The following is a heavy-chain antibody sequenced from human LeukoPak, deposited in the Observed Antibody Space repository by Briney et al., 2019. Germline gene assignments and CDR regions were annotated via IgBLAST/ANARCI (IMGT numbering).Heavy chain of an antibody. CDR3: ARLRSSGWSYFDY. J-gene: IGHJ4*02. D-gene: IGHD6-19*01. CDR1: GGTFTNYA. V-gene: IGHV1-69*05. CDR2: VIPIFGTS. Sequence: SEKLSFTPSGGTFTNYAISWGRHAPGQGLEWVGGVIPIFGTSNYAQNFQSRVTITTDESTSTPYIERRSLGSAATTVYYCARLRSSGWSYFDYWGQGTLVTISS.